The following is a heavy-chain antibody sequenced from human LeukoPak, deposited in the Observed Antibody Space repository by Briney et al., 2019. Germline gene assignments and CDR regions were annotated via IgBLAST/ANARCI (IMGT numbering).Heavy chain of an antibody. V-gene: IGHV1-69*13. Sequence: GASVKVSCKASGGTFSSYAISWVRQAPGQGLEWMGGIIPIFGTANYAQKFQGRVTITADESTSTAYMELSSLRSEDTAVYYCAKLMPGGEENDYWGQGTLVTVSS. CDR1: GGTFSSYA. J-gene: IGHJ4*02. D-gene: IGHD3-10*01. CDR3: AKLMPGGEENDY. CDR2: IIPIFGTA.